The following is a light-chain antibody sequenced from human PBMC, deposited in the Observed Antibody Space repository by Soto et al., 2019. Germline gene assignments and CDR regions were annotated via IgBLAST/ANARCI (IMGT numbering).Light chain of an antibody. Sequence: DIQLTQSPSFLSASVGDRVTISCRASQGISSYLAWYQHKPGKAPNLLISAAYTLQSGVQSRFSGSGSGTEFTLTIRSLQPEDFATYYCKQLNSYPLSVGGGTKVDI. J-gene: IGKJ4*01. CDR2: AAY. V-gene: IGKV1-9*01. CDR3: KQLNSYPLS. CDR1: QGISSY.